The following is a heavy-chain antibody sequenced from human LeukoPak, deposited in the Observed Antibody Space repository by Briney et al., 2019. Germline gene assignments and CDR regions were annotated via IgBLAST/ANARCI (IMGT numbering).Heavy chain of an antibody. J-gene: IGHJ4*02. V-gene: IGHV4-34*01. CDR3: ARSRTTVTRSLHY. CDR2: ITHSGST. D-gene: IGHD4-17*01. CDR1: GESFSGFS. Sequence: SETLSLTCAVYGESFSGFSWNWIRQPPGKGLEWIGEITHSGSTNYNPSLKSRVTISVDTSKNQFSLRLISVTAADTAVYYCARSRTTVTRSLHYWGQGTLVTVSS.